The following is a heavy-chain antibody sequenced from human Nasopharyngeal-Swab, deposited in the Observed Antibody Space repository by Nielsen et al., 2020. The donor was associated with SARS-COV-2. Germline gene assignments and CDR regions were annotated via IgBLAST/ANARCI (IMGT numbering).Heavy chain of an antibody. CDR2: IYPGDSDT. V-gene: IGHV5-51*01. J-gene: IGHJ4*02. CDR3: AREGYTRGYYDY. CDR1: GYSFSTYW. D-gene: IGHD3-16*02. Sequence: GESLKISCQGSGYSFSTYWIGWVRQMPGKGLEWMAIIYPGDSDTRYNPSFQGQVTISVDKSISTAYLHWSSLRAPDTAMYYWAREGYTRGYYDYWGRGTLVTVSS.